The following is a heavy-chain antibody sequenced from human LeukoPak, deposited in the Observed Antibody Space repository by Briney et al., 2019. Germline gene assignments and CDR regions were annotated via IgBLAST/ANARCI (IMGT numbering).Heavy chain of an antibody. V-gene: IGHV3-20*04. CDR3: ARGIKAVAGATGWFDP. J-gene: IGHJ5*02. Sequence: GSLRLSCAASGFSFDDYGMTWVRQAPGKGLEWVAGINWNGDNVGYADSVKGRFTISRDNSKNSLYLQMNSLGAEDTALYYCARGIKAVAGATGWFDPWGQGRMVTVSS. CDR1: GFSFDDYG. CDR2: INWNGDNV. D-gene: IGHD4/OR15-4a*01.